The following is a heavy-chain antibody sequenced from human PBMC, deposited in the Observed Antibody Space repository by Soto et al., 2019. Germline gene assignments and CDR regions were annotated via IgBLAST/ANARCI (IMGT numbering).Heavy chain of an antibody. CDR3: ARSPRSSPYFDY. J-gene: IGHJ4*02. Sequence: XESLKLSCQCSGNTFSNFWIGLVLQLPGKGLEWMGIIYPGDHETRYSPSFHGKVTISADKSINTAYLQWNSLEASDTAFYFCARSPRSSPYFDYWGQGALVTVSS. V-gene: IGHV5-51*01. D-gene: IGHD6-13*01. CDR2: IYPGDHET. CDR1: GNTFSNFW.